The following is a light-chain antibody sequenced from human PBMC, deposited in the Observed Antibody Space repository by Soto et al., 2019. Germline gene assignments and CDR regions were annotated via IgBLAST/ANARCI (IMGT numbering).Light chain of an antibody. V-gene: IGKV1-5*01. CDR2: DAS. J-gene: IGKJ1*01. CDR3: QQYNSYSGT. Sequence: DIQMTQSPSTLSASVGDRVTITCRASQSISSWLAWYQQKPGKAPKLLIYDASSLVSGVPSRFSGSGSGTEFTLTISSLQPDDFATYYCQQYNSYSGTFGQGTKVDIK. CDR1: QSISSW.